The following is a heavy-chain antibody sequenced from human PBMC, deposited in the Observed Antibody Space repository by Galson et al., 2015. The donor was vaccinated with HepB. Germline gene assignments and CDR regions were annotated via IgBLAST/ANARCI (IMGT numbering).Heavy chain of an antibody. CDR3: ARLGDYVWGSYPFDY. J-gene: IGHJ4*02. V-gene: IGHV4-59*08. CDR2: ISYSGST. D-gene: IGHD3-16*02. Sequence: LSLTCTVSGGSISSDYWSWIRQPPGKGLEWIGYISYSGSTSYNPSLKSRLTISVDTSKNQFSLKLSSVTAADTAVYYCARLGDYVWGSYPFDYWGQGTLLTVSS. CDR1: GGSISSDY.